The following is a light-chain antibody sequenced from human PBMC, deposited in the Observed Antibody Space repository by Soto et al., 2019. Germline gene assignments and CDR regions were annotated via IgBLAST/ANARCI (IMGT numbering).Light chain of an antibody. J-gene: IGKJ4*01. V-gene: IGKV3D-15*01. Sequence: EIVLTQSPATLSLSPGERATLSCRASQSVSNNYLAWYQQKPGQAPRLLIYGASNRATGIPDRFSGSGSGTDFTLTTNSLQSEDFAVYYCQRYDNWPLTFGGGTKVDIK. CDR2: GAS. CDR3: QRYDNWPLT. CDR1: QSVSNN.